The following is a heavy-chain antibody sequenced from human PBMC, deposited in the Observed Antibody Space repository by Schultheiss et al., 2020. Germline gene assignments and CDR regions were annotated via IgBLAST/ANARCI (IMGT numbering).Heavy chain of an antibody. CDR1: GGSISSSSYY. Sequence: SETLSLTCTVSGGSISSSSYYWGWIRQPPGKGLEWIGSIYYSGSTYYNPSLKSRVTISVDTSKNQFSLKLSSVTAADTAVYYCARHCSSSWYHTGFDYWGQGTLVTVSS. D-gene: IGHD6-13*01. V-gene: IGHV4-39*01. CDR3: ARHCSSSWYHTGFDY. J-gene: IGHJ4*02. CDR2: IYYSGST.